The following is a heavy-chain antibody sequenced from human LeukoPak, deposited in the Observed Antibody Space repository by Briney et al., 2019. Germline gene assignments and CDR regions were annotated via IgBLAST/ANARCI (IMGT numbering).Heavy chain of an antibody. CDR2: ISAYNGDT. V-gene: IGHV1-18*01. CDR1: GYTFTSYD. Sequence: ASVKVSCKASGYTFTSYDINWVRQAPAQGLEWLGWISAYNGDTNSAQKLQGRVTMTTDTSTSTAYMDLRSLTSDDTAVYYCARDRLLDSSRVFDYWGQGTLVTVSS. CDR3: ARDRLLDSSRVFDY. J-gene: IGHJ4*02. D-gene: IGHD6-13*01.